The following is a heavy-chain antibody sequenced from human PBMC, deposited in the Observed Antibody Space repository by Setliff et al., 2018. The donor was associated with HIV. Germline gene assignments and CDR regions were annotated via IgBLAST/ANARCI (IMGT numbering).Heavy chain of an antibody. CDR1: GGSIGSGSYY. CDR2: INHSGST. V-gene: IGHV4-61*10. D-gene: IGHD6-13*01. Sequence: PSETLSLTCTVSGGSIGSGSYYWNWIRQPAGKGLEWIGEINHSGSTHYNPSLKSRFTISVDTSKNQFSLKVDSVTAADTAVYYCARGARLLAGYSDRWDYYYMGVWGKGTTVTVSS. CDR3: ARGARLLAGYSDRWDYYYMGV. J-gene: IGHJ6*03.